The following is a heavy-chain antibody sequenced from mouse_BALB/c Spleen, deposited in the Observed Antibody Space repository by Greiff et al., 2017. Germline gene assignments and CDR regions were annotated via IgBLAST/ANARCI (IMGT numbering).Heavy chain of an antibody. CDR1: GYTFTSYW. J-gene: IGHJ4*01. V-gene: IGHV1-7*01. Sequence: QVQLQQSGAELAKPGASVKMSCKASGYTFTSYWMHWVKQRPGQGLEWIGYINPSTGYTEYNQKFKDKATLTADKSSSTAYMQLSSLTSEDSAVYYCASSYGNYERYAMDYWGQGTSVTVSS. CDR2: INPSTGYT. CDR3: ASSYGNYERYAMDY. D-gene: IGHD2-1*01.